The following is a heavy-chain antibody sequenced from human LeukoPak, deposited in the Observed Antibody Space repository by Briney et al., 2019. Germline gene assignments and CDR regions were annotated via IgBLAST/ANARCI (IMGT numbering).Heavy chain of an antibody. J-gene: IGHJ3*02. CDR3: ARDDTKGYTGTYGTFDI. D-gene: IGHD1-26*01. Sequence: PSETLSLTCTVSGGSITDDYWNWIRQPPGKGLEWIGYIYYTGSTNYNPSLKSRATISLDTSENHFSLNLSSVTAADTAVYYCARDDTKGYTGTYGTFDIWGQRTMVTVCS. V-gene: IGHV4-59*01. CDR2: IYYTGST. CDR1: GGSITDDY.